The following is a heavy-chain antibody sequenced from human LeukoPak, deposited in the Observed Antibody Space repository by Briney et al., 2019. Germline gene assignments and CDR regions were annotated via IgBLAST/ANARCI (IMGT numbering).Heavy chain of an antibody. Sequence: SETLSLTCAVSGGSFSDFFWTWIRQPPGKGLEWIGEINHSGSTNYNPSLRSRVTISVDTSKNQFSLKLSSVTAADTAVYYCARESGDSSSSVGAFDYWGQGTLVTVSS. CDR1: GGSFSDFF. V-gene: IGHV4-34*01. D-gene: IGHD6-13*01. CDR2: INHSGST. J-gene: IGHJ4*02. CDR3: ARESGDSSSSVGAFDY.